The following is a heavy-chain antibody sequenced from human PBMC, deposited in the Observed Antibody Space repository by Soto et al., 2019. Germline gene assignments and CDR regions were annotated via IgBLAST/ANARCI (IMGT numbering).Heavy chain of an antibody. Sequence: SGPTLVNPTQTLTLTCTFSGFSLSSSGMCVSWIRQPPGKALEWLAMIDWADNKYYSTSLKTRLTISKDTSRNQVVLTMANMDPVDTATYYCARIRAGHSLGGIIAPFYFDYWGQGTLVTVSS. CDR3: ARIRAGHSLGGIIAPFYFDY. CDR2: IDWADNK. CDR1: GFSLSSSGMC. V-gene: IGHV2-70*13. D-gene: IGHD3-16*02. J-gene: IGHJ4*02.